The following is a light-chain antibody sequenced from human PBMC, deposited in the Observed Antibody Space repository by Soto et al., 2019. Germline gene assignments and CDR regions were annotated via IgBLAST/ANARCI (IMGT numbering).Light chain of an antibody. CDR3: QQYDSSPPIT. V-gene: IGKV3-20*01. J-gene: IGKJ5*01. CDR1: QSVGNY. Sequence: EIVFTQSPATLSLSPGERATLSCRANQSVGNYLAWYQQKPGQAPRLLIYGASRRATGIPDRFSGSGSGTDFTLTISGLEPEDFAVYYCQQYDSSPPITFGQGTRLEIK. CDR2: GAS.